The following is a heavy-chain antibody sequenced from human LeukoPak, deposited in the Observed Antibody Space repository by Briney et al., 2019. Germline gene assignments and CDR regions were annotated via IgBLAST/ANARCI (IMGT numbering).Heavy chain of an antibody. J-gene: IGHJ4*02. CDR3: AKSLSRYCSSTSCFGGFDY. V-gene: IGHV3-9*03. Sequence: PGGSLRLSCAASGFTFDDYAMHWVRQAPGKGLEWVSGISWNSGSIGYADSVKGRFTISRGNAKNSLYLQMNSLRAEDMALYYCAKSLSRYCSSTSCFGGFDYWGQGTLVTVSS. CDR1: GFTFDDYA. D-gene: IGHD2-2*01. CDR2: ISWNSGSI.